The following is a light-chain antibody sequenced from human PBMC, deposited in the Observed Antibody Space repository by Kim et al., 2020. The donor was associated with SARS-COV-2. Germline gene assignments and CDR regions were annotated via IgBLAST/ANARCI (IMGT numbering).Light chain of an antibody. CDR2: EKN. V-gene: IGLV3-19*01. CDR1: SLRKYY. J-gene: IGLJ3*02. CDR3: NSRDSSDNHLV. Sequence: SSELTQDPAVSVALGQTVRITCQGDSLRKYYAAWYQQRPGQAPVLVIYEKNKRPSGIPDRFSGSNSGDTASLIITGAQAEDEADYYCNSRDSSDNHLVFGGGTQLTVL.